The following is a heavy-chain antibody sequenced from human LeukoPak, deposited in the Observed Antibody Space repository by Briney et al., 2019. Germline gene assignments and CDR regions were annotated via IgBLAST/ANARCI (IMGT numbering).Heavy chain of an antibody. Sequence: GGSLRLSCAASGFNFSRYGMHWVRQAPGMGLEWVACVRYDGVNNIYSVKGRVTFSKDNAKNKIYLQMNSLRVEDTAVYSCARESGVDYHSEGPRFWGLGALVTVSS. J-gene: IGHJ4*02. CDR3: ARESGVDYHSEGPRF. V-gene: IGHV3-30*02. CDR2: VRYDGVN. CDR1: GFNFSRYG. D-gene: IGHD2-21*02.